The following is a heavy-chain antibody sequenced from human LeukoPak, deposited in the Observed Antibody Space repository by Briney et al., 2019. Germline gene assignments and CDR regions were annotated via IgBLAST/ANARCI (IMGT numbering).Heavy chain of an antibody. J-gene: IGHJ5*02. Sequence: SVKVSCKASGGTFSSYAISWVRQAPGQGLEWMGGIIPIFGTANYAQKFQGRVTITTDESTSTAYMEVSRLRSEDTAVYYCARDHPTNVLFDPWGQGTLVTVSS. D-gene: IGHD2-8*01. V-gene: IGHV1-69*05. CDR3: ARDHPTNVLFDP. CDR2: IIPIFGTA. CDR1: GGTFSSYA.